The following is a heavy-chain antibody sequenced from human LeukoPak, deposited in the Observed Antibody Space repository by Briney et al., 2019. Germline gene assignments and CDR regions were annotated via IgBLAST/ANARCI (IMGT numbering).Heavy chain of an antibody. J-gene: IGHJ4*02. Sequence: PSETLSLTCTVSGGSISSSSYYWGWIRQPPGKGLEWIGSIYYSGSTYYNPSLKSRVTISVDTSKNQFSLKLSSVTAADTAVYYCARDYYDSSGYYYHDYWGQGTLVTVSS. CDR1: GGSISSSSYY. V-gene: IGHV4-39*07. CDR3: ARDYYDSSGYYYHDY. CDR2: IYYSGST. D-gene: IGHD3-22*01.